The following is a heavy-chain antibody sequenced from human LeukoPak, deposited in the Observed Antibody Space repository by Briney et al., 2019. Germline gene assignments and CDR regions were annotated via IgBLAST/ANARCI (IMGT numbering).Heavy chain of an antibody. J-gene: IGHJ5*02. Sequence: PGGSLRLSCAASGFTFSSYWMSWVRQAPGKRLEWVANIKQDGSEKYYVDSVKGRFTISRDNAKNSLYLQMNSLRAEDTAVYYCARAPYCSSTSCLFDPWGQGTLVTVSS. CDR3: ARAPYCSSTSCLFDP. CDR2: IKQDGSEK. CDR1: GFTFSSYW. V-gene: IGHV3-7*01. D-gene: IGHD2-2*01.